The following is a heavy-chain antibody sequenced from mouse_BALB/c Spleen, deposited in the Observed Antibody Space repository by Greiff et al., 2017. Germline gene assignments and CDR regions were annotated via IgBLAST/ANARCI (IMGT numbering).Heavy chain of an antibody. CDR2: IYWDDDK. J-gene: IGHJ3*01. V-gene: IGHV8-12*01. D-gene: IGHD2-3*01. CDR3: ARTDDGYYRFAY. Sequence: QVTLKVSGPGILQPSQTLSLTCSFSGFSLSTSGMGVSWIRQPSGKGLEWLAHIYWDDDKRYNPSLKSRLTISKDTSSNQVFLKITSVDTADTATYYCARTDDGYYRFAYWGQGTLVTVSA. CDR1: GFSLSTSGMG.